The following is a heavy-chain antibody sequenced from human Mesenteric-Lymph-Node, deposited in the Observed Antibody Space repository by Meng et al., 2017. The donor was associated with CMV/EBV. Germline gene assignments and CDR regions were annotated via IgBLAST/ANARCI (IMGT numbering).Heavy chain of an antibody. CDR1: GFTFSSYS. J-gene: IGHJ4*02. CDR3: ARDREGYYDFWSGYYTLGYFDY. CDR2: ISSSSSTI. D-gene: IGHD3-3*01. V-gene: IGHV3-48*04. Sequence: GGSLRLSCAASGFTFSSYSMNWVRQAPGKGLEWVSYISSSSSTIYYADYVKGRFTISRDNAKNSMYRQMNSLRAEDTAVYYCARDREGYYDFWSGYYTLGYFDYWGQGTLVTVSS.